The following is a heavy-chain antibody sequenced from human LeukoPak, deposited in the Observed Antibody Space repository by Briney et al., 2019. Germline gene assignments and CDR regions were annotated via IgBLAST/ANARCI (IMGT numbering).Heavy chain of an antibody. J-gene: IGHJ3*02. V-gene: IGHV4-59*01. CDR2: IYYSGST. D-gene: IGHD2-2*01. CDR1: GGSISSYY. Sequence: SETLSRDGTVSGGSISSYYWSCIRQPPGKGLEWIGYIYYSGSTNYNPSLKSRVTISVDTSKNQFSLKLSSVTAADTAVYYCATGCSSTSCLVAFDIQGQRTMVTVSS. CDR3: ATGCSSTSCLVAFDI.